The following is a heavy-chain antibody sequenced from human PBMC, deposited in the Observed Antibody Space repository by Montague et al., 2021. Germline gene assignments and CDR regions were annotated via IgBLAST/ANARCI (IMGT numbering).Heavy chain of an antibody. CDR3: AVGSESAWELLHH. V-gene: IGHV4-4*02. D-gene: IGHD1-26*01. J-gene: IGHJ5*02. CDR1: GDSISSNYF. Sequence: SETLSLTCTVSGDSISSNYFWSWVRQPLGKGLEWIGEIYHGTTSYSPSLKGRLTVSMDTSKNQFPLNLSSVTAADTAIYYCAVGSESAWELLHHWGQGILVTVSS. CDR2: IYHGTT.